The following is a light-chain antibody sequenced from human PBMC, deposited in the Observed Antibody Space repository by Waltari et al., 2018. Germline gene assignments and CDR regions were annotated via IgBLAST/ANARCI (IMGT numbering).Light chain of an antibody. J-gene: IGLJ3*02. CDR2: DVT. CDR3: CSFAGTYTWV. CDR1: TSHVGGYNY. Sequence: SALTQPRPVSGSPGQSVTIPCPGTTSHVGGYNYVSWYQHHPGKAPKLMIFDVTQRPSGVPDRFSGSKSANTASLTISGLQAEDEADYYCCSFAGTYTWVFGGGTKVTVL. V-gene: IGLV2-11*01.